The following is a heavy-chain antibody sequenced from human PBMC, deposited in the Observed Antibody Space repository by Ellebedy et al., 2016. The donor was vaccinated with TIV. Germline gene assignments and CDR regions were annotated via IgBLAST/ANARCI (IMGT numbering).Heavy chain of an antibody. J-gene: IGHJ4*02. Sequence: ASVKVSCKASGGTYNSHAISWVRQAPGQGLEWMGGITGMFRTVTYAQNFQGRVIITADEFMSTAYMELNSLRSEDTAVYYCARGTAYYHRFFDDWGQGTLVTVSS. CDR2: ITGMFRTV. V-gene: IGHV1-69*13. CDR3: ARGTAYYHRFFDD. CDR1: GGTYNSHA. D-gene: IGHD3-10*01.